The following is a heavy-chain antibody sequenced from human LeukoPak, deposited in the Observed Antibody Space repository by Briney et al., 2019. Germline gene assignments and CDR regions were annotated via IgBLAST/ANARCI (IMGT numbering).Heavy chain of an antibody. V-gene: IGHV3-23*01. CDR1: GFTFSSYA. CDR3: AKVRISGTTGLDYFDC. Sequence: GGSLRLSCAASGFTFSSYAMSWVRQAPGKGLGWVSAISGSGGGTYYAGSVKGRFTISRDNSKNTLYLQINSLRAEDTAVYYCAKVRISGTTGLDYFDCWGQGTLVTVSS. D-gene: IGHD1-7*01. J-gene: IGHJ4*02. CDR2: ISGSGGGT.